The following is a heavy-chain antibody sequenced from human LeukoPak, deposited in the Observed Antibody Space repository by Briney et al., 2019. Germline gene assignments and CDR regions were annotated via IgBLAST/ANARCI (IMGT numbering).Heavy chain of an antibody. V-gene: IGHV3-23*01. CDR3: MKRIDGAGSYYIDF. J-gene: IGHJ4*02. D-gene: IGHD3-10*01. Sequence: GGSRRLSCAASGFTFRNYVMNWVRQAPGKGLEWVSAIGGTDGTTFYAAFVKGRFTISRDNSRNTLYLQMNSLRAEDTAVYYCMKRIDGAGSYYIDFWGQGTVVTVSS. CDR1: GFTFRNYV. CDR2: IGGTDGTT.